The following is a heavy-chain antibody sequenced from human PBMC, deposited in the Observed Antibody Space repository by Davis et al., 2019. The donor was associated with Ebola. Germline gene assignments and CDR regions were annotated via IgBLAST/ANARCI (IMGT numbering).Heavy chain of an antibody. CDR3: ARGLGIAARGAEVDY. J-gene: IGHJ4*02. CDR1: GYTFTSYY. CDR2: INPSGGST. V-gene: IGHV1-46*01. D-gene: IGHD6-6*01. Sequence: ASVKVSCKASGYTFTSYYMHWVRQAPGQGLEWMGIINPSGGSTSYAQKFQGRVTMTRDTSTSTVYMELSSLRSEDTAVYYCARGLGIAARGAEVDYWGQGTLVTVSS.